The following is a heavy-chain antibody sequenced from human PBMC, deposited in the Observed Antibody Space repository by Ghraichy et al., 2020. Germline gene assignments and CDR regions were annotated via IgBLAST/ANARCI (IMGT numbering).Heavy chain of an antibody. D-gene: IGHD2-15*01. CDR2: IIPIFGTA. Sequence: SVKVSCKASGGTFSSYAISWVRQAPGQGLEWMGGIIPIFGTANYAQKFQGRVTITADESTSTAYMELSSLRSEDTAVYYCARDQYCSGGSCYSPVPHYYYYYGMDVWGQGTTVTVSS. J-gene: IGHJ6*02. CDR3: ARDQYCSGGSCYSPVPHYYYYYGMDV. V-gene: IGHV1-69*13. CDR1: GGTFSSYA.